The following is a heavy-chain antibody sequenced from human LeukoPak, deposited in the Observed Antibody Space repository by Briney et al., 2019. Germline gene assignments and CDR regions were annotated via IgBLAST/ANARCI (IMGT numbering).Heavy chain of an antibody. D-gene: IGHD4-11*01. Sequence: PGESLKISCKGSGYSFTSYGISWVRQAPGQGLEWMGWISAYNGNTNYAQKLQGRVTMTTDTSTSTAYMELRSLRSDDTAVYYCARDLLMTTVTTPLNWFDPWGQGTLVTVSS. CDR3: ARDLLMTTVTTPLNWFDP. J-gene: IGHJ5*02. V-gene: IGHV1-18*01. CDR1: GYSFTSYG. CDR2: ISAYNGNT.